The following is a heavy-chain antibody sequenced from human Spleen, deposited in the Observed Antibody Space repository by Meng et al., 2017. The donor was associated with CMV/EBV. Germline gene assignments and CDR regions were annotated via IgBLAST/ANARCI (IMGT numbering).Heavy chain of an antibody. Sequence: FTFSSYSMSWVRQAPGKGLEWVSAISGSGGSTYYADSVKGRFTISRDNSKNTLYLQMNSLRAEDTAVYYCAKGGYCTNGVCYTWWFDPWGQGTLVTVSS. V-gene: IGHV3-23*01. CDR1: FTFSSYS. J-gene: IGHJ5*02. CDR3: AKGGYCTNGVCYTWWFDP. CDR2: ISGSGGST. D-gene: IGHD2-8*01.